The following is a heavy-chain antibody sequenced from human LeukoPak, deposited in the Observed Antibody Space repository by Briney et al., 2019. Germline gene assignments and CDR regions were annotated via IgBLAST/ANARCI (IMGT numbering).Heavy chain of an antibody. V-gene: IGHV4-38-2*02. CDR1: GYSISSGYC. CDR3: AILVFGELYHCYYYFMDV. D-gene: IGHD3-10*02. J-gene: IGHJ6*03. Sequence: SETLSLTCTVSGYSISSGYCSGLIRPPPGKGLEWIGSIYHSGSTYYHPSLKSRVTISVDTSKNQFYLKLSSVTAAGTDVYYCAILVFGELYHCYYYFMDVWGKGTTVTVSS. CDR2: IYHSGST.